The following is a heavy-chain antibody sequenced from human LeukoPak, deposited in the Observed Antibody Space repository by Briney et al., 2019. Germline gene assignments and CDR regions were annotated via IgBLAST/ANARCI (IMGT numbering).Heavy chain of an antibody. CDR1: GGSISSSSYY. J-gene: IGHJ4*02. CDR3: ARGYSSSWYGGFDY. V-gene: IGHV4-39*01. D-gene: IGHD6-13*01. CDR2: IYYSGST. Sequence: SETLSLTCTVSGGSISSSSYYWGWIRQPPGKGLEWIGSIYYSGSTYYNPSLKSRVTISVDTSKNQFSLKLSSVTAADTAVYHCARGYSSSWYGGFDYWGQGTLVTVSS.